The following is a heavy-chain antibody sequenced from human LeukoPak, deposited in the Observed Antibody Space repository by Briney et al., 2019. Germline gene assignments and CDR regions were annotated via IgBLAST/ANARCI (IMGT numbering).Heavy chain of an antibody. CDR3: ARGSSNTWPPGAEYFEH. CDR2: VWYDENNK. J-gene: IGHJ1*01. V-gene: IGHV3-33*01. D-gene: IGHD6-13*01. Sequence: GGSLRLSCAASGFAFTSFGLHWVRQAPGKGLEWLAVVWYDENNKDYADSVKGRFTISRDNSKNTLYLQMNSLRAEDTAVYYCARGSSNTWPPGAEYFEHWGQGTLVTVSS. CDR1: GFAFTSFG.